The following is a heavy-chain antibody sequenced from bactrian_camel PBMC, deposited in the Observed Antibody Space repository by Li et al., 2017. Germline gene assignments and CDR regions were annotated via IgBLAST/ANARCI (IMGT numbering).Heavy chain of an antibody. J-gene: IGHJ6*01. V-gene: IGHV3S40*01. Sequence: VQLVESGGGLVQPGGSLRLSCATSGFTFSGHDMSWVRQAPGKGLEWVSSIDSGSGTTLYADSVKGRFTISRDNAKNTLYLQMNSLRTEDTGVYYCAAMRASVGYCYLDRSAQVLFKSWGQGPRSPSP. CDR1: GFTFSGHD. CDR3: AAMRASVGYCYLDRSAQVLFKS. D-gene: IGHD1*01. CDR2: IDSGSGTT.